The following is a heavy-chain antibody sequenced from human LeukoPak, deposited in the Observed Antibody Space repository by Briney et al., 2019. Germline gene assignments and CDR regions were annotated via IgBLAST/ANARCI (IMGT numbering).Heavy chain of an antibody. CDR3: ARCTGWSGSYLYYFDY. V-gene: IGHV4-34*01. D-gene: IGHD1-26*01. CDR2: IYYSGST. CDR1: GGSFSGYY. Sequence: SETLSLTCAVYGGSFSGYYWNWIRQPPGKGLEWIGSIYYSGSTYYNLSLKSRVTISVDTSKNQFSLKLSSVTAADTAVYYCARCTGWSGSYLYYFDYWGQGTLVTVSS. J-gene: IGHJ4*02.